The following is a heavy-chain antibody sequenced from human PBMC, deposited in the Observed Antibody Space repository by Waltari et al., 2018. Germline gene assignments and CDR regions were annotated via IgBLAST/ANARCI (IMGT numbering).Heavy chain of an antibody. CDR1: GGSVSGTRYY. CDR2: IHNTGST. CDR3: ARDPIFSSSSGGFDY. Sequence: QVQLQESGPGLVKPSETLSHTCAVSGGSVSGTRYYWSWIRQPPGKGLEWIGYIHNTGSTNYNPALNSRVTISADASKNHFSLKLTSVTAADTAVYYCARDPIFSSSSGGFDYWGQGTLVTVSS. D-gene: IGHD6-6*01. V-gene: IGHV4-61*01. J-gene: IGHJ4*02.